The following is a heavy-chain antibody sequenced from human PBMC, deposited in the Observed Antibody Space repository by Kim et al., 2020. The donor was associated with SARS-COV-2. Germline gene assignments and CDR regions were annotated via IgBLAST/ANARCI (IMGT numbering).Heavy chain of an antibody. Sequence: NYNPSLKSRVTISVDTAKNQFSLKLSSVTAADTAVYYWASSSWYHLFDYWGQGTLVTVSS. D-gene: IGHD6-13*01. CDR3: ASSSWYHLFDY. V-gene: IGHV4-59*01. J-gene: IGHJ4*02.